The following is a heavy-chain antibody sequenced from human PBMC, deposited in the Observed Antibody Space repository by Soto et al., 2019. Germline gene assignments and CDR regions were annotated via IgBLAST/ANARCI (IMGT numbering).Heavy chain of an antibody. D-gene: IGHD3-3*01. CDR3: ATTSAARRVSTSHWFDP. J-gene: IGHJ5*02. V-gene: IGHV1-69*05. CDR2: IIPIFGTA. CDR1: GGTFSRYA. Sequence: WASVKVSCKASGGTFSRYAISWVRQAPGQGLEWMGGIIPIFGTANYAQKFQDRVTITTDESTSTAYMELSSLRSEDTAVYYCATTSAARRVSTSHWFDPWGQGTLVTVSS.